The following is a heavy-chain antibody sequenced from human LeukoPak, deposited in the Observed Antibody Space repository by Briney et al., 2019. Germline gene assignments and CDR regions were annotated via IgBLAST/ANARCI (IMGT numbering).Heavy chain of an antibody. D-gene: IGHD2-15*01. CDR3: AKAPLYCSGGSCYSGVVDP. CDR1: GFTFSSYA. Sequence: PGGSLRLSCAASGFTFSSYAMSWVRQAPGKGLEWVSAISGSGGSTYYADSVKGRFTIPRDNSKNTLYLQMNSLRAEDTAVYYCAKAPLYCSGGSCYSGVVDPWGQGTLVTVSS. V-gene: IGHV3-23*01. CDR2: ISGSGGST. J-gene: IGHJ5*02.